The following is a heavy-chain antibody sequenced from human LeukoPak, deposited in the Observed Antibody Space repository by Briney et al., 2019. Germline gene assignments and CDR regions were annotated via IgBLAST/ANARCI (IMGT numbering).Heavy chain of an antibody. CDR2: ISSGSSTI. CDR3: ARDGRVGATPKYAFDI. CDR1: GFTFSTYS. D-gene: IGHD1-26*01. Sequence: PGGPLRLSCAASGFTFSTYSMNWVRQAPGKGLEWVSYISSGSSTIYYADSVKGRFTISRDNAKNSLYLQMNSLRTEDTAVYYCARDGRVGATPKYAFDIWGQGTMVTVSS. J-gene: IGHJ3*02. V-gene: IGHV3-48*01.